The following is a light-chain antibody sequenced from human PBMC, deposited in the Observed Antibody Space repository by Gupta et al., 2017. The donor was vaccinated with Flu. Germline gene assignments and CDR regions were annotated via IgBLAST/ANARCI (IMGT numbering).Light chain of an antibody. CDR3: QQHRNSPLT. V-gene: IGKV3-20*01. Sequence: EIVLTQSPGTLSLSPGQRATLYCRASQSIITNPLAWYLQRPGQAPKLLIYGASTRATGVPDRFSGSGSGTKFTLIISRREPEDFAMYSCQQHRNSPLTFGGGSMVDVK. J-gene: IGKJ4*01. CDR1: QSIITNP. CDR2: GAS.